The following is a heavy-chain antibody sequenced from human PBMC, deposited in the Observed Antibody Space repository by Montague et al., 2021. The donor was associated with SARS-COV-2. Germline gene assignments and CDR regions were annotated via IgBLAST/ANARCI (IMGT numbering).Heavy chain of an antibody. CDR2: IYYSGST. D-gene: IGHD6-6*01. Sequence: SETLSLTCTVSGGSISSSSYYWGWIRQPPGKGLEWIGSIYYSGSTYYNPSLKSRVTISVDTSKNQFSLKLSSVTAADTAVYYCAGHVHSWLEYSRSPYYFDVWGQGTLVTVSS. CDR1: GGSISSSSYY. V-gene: IGHV4-39*01. CDR3: AGHVHSWLEYSRSPYYFDV. J-gene: IGHJ4*02.